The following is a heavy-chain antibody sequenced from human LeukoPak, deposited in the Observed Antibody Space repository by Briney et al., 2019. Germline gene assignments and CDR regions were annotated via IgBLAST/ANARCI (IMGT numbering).Heavy chain of an antibody. J-gene: IGHJ6*03. V-gene: IGHV3-21*01. CDR1: GFVFSSYA. D-gene: IGHD5-12*01. CDR2: ISSSSSYI. CDR3: ATSGHAYSGYDLTPWWERADYYYMDV. Sequence: PGGSLRLSCATSGFVFSSYAMSWVRRAPGKGLEWVSSISSSSSYIYYADSVKGRFTISRDNAKNSLYLQMNSLRAEDTAVYYCATSGHAYSGYDLTPWWERADYYYMDVWGKGTTVTVSS.